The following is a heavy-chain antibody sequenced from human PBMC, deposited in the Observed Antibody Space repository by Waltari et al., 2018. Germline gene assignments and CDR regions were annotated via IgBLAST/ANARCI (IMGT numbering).Heavy chain of an antibody. CDR2: ISGSGGST. D-gene: IGHD3-3*01. V-gene: IGHV3-23*01. CDR3: AKAATYDFWSGYLRTDYYYYYGMDV. J-gene: IGHJ6*02. Sequence: TYDSVTISWTRQAPGKGLEWVSAISGSGGSTYYADSVKGRVTISRDNSKNTLYLQMNSLRAEDTAVYYCAKAATYDFWSGYLRTDYYYYYGMDVWGQGTTVTVSS. CDR1: TYDSVT.